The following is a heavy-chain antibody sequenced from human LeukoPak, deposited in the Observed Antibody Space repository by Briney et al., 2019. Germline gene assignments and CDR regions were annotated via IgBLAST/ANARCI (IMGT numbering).Heavy chain of an antibody. V-gene: IGHV1-2*02. CDR2: INPNSGGT. J-gene: IGHJ4*02. D-gene: IGHD6-19*01. Sequence: ASVKVSCKASGYTFTGYYMHWVRQAPGQGLEWMGWINPNSGGTNYAQKFQGRVTMTRDTSISTAYMELRSLRSDDTAVYYCARDLGSGRGFDYWGQGTLVTVSS. CDR1: GYTFTGYY. CDR3: ARDLGSGRGFDY.